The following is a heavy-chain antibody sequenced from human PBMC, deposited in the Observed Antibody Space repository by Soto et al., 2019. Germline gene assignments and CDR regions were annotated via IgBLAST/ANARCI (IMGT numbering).Heavy chain of an antibody. D-gene: IGHD5-18*01. Sequence: QVQLQESGPGLVKPSQTLSVTCTVSGGSISSGDHYWNWIRQPPGKGLEWIGYIYYSGSTYYNPPLKSRVTIAXXTXTXXFSLKLSSVTAADTAVYYCARTPRGYSSGGYGLDVWGQGTTVTV. CDR1: GGSISSGDHY. CDR3: ARTPRGYSSGGYGLDV. J-gene: IGHJ6*02. CDR2: IYYSGST. V-gene: IGHV4-30-4*01.